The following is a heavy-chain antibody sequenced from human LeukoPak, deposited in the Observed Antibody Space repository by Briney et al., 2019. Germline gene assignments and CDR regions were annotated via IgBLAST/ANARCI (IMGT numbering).Heavy chain of an antibody. J-gene: IGHJ4*02. CDR3: ARLGGYRYFDY. CDR2: IYYSGST. V-gene: IGHV4-59*01. Sequence: SETLTLLCSLWIDPISSYYGIWIRHSPGKGLEWIGYIYYSGSTNYNPCLKSRVNISVDTSKSQFSLKLSSVTAADTAVYYCARLGGYRYFDYWGQGTPVTVSS. D-gene: IGHD1-26*01. CDR1: IDPISSYY.